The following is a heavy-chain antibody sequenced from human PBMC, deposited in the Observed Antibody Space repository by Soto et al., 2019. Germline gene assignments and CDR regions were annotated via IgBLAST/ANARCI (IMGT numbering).Heavy chain of an antibody. D-gene: IGHD2-2*01. CDR2: ISSSSSYI. Sequence: EVQLVESGGGLVKPGGSLRLSCAASGFTFSSYSMNWVRQAPGKGLEWVSSISSSSSYIYYADSVKGRFTISRDNDKNSLYLQMNSRRAEDTAVYYCARGGVVPAAISWFDPWGQGTLVTVSS. V-gene: IGHV3-21*01. J-gene: IGHJ5*02. CDR1: GFTFSSYS. CDR3: ARGGVVPAAISWFDP.